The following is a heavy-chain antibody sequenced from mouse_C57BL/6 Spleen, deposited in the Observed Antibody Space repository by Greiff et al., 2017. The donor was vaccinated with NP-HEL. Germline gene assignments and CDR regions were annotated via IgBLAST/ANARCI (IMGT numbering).Heavy chain of an antibody. J-gene: IGHJ4*01. D-gene: IGHD4-1*02. CDR1: GYTFTDYY. CDR3: ARSPTGYYAMDY. CDR2: INPNNGGT. Sequence: EVQLQQSGPELVKPGASVKISCKASGYTFTDYYMNWVKQSHGKSLEWIGDINPNNGGTSYNQKFKGKATLTVAKSSRTAYMELRSLTSEDSAVYYCARSPTGYYAMDYWGQGTSVTVSS. V-gene: IGHV1-26*01.